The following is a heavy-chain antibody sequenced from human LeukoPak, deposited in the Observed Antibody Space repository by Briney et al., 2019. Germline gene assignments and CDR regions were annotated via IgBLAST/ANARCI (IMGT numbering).Heavy chain of an antibody. J-gene: IGHJ4*02. CDR1: GFTVSSNY. V-gene: IGHV3-66*01. CDR3: ARENRPRLYGSGSYCTY. CDR2: IYSGGST. D-gene: IGHD3-10*01. Sequence: GGSLRLSCAASGFTVSSNYMSWVRQAPGKGLEWVSVIYSGGSTYYADSVKGRFTISRDNSKNTLYLQMNSLRAEDTAVYYCARENRPRLYGSGSYCTYWGQGTLVTVSS.